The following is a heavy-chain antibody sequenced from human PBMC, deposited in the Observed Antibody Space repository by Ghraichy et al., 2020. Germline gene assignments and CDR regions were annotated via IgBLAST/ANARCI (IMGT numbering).Heavy chain of an antibody. CDR3: ARAPSGGTAAGARYYYYMDG. D-gene: IGHD6-13*01. V-gene: IGHV4-59*01. Sequence: GSLSLTCTVSGGSISNYYWSWIRQPPGKGLEWIGYIYYSGSTNYNPSLKSRFTISVDTSKNQFSLKLSSVTAADTAVHYCARAPSGGTAAGARYYYYMDGWGKGTTVTVSS. J-gene: IGHJ6*03. CDR2: IYYSGST. CDR1: GGSISNYY.